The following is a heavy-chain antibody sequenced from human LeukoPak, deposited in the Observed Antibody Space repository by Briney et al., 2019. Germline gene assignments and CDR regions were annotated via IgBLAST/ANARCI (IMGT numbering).Heavy chain of an antibody. CDR1: GFNFRGYA. Sequence: GGSLRLSCAASGFNFRGYAMHWVRQAPGKGLEWVAVISYDGSVKYYADSVKGRFTISRDNSKNTLHLQMNSLRAEDTAVYHCARDRGFCPNGICYIFDYWGQGTLVTVSS. CDR3: ARDRGFCPNGICYIFDY. CDR2: ISYDGSVK. J-gene: IGHJ4*02. V-gene: IGHV3-30*04. D-gene: IGHD2-8*01.